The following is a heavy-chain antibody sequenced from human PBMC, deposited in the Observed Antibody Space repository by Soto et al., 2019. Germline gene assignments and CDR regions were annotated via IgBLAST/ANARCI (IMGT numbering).Heavy chain of an antibody. CDR2: TYYRSKWYI. J-gene: IGHJ5*01. V-gene: IGHV6-1*01. CDR1: GQCLQQRCR. CDR3: VRLVGNSWLDS. D-gene: IGHD2-2*01. Sequence: SQTPLTHLCHLRGQCLQQRCRLELDRQSPLRGLEWLGRTYYRSKWYIDYAVSVKSRITINPDPSNNQLSLQLNSVTPDDTAVYYCVRLVGNSWLDSWGQGTLVTVSS.